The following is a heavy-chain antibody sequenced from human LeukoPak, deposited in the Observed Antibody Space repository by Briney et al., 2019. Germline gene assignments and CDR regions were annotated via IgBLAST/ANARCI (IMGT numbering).Heavy chain of an antibody. Sequence: SVKVSCKASGGTFRSYGISWLRQAPGQGLEWMGGIFPISGTTNYAQKFQGRVTMTADESTSTAYMELSSLRSEDTAVYYCARVGPAVYGSRTYINYDYYYMDVWGEGTTV. CDR2: IFPISGTT. D-gene: IGHD3-10*01. V-gene: IGHV1-69*13. CDR3: ARVGPAVYGSRTYINYDYYYMDV. CDR1: GGTFRSYG. J-gene: IGHJ6*03.